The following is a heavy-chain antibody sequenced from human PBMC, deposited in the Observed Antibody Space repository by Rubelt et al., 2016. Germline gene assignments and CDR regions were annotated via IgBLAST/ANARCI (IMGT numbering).Heavy chain of an antibody. CDR3: AHRLAANWFDS. V-gene: IGHV2-5*02. J-gene: IGHJ5*01. CDR1: GFSLSTNGEG. D-gene: IGHD6-13*01. Sequence: QITLKESGPTLVKPTQTLTLTCTFSGFSLSTNGEGVGWIRQPPGKALEWLALIFWVDAKRYRSSLKSRLTITKDTSKNPVVRKMTNMDPVDTATYYCAHRLAANWFDSWGQGTLVTVSS. CDR2: IFWVDAK.